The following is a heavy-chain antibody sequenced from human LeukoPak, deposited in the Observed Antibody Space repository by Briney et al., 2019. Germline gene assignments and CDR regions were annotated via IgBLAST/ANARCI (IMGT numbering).Heavy chain of an antibody. CDR1: GFTFRSYW. Sequence: PGGSLRLSCAASGFTFRSYWMSWVRQAPGKGLEWVANIKQDGSEKYYVDSVKGRFTISRDNAKNSLYLQMNSLRAEDTALYYCARVYSSRTPGWFDPWGQGTLVTVSS. D-gene: IGHD6-13*01. CDR3: ARVYSSRTPGWFDP. CDR2: IKQDGSEK. J-gene: IGHJ5*02. V-gene: IGHV3-7*03.